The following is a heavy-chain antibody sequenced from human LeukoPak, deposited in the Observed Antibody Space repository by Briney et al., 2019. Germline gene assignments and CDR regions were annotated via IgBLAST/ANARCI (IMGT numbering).Heavy chain of an antibody. CDR3: ATDSSLELRR. CDR1: GFTFSSYA. D-gene: IGHD1-7*01. J-gene: IGHJ4*02. Sequence: GGSLRLSCAASGFTFSSYAMSWVRQAPGKGLEWVGRIKSKTDGGTTDYDAPVKGRFTISRDDSKNTLYLQMNSLKTEDTAVYYCATDSSLELRRWGQGTLVTVSS. CDR2: IKSKTDGGTT. V-gene: IGHV3-15*01.